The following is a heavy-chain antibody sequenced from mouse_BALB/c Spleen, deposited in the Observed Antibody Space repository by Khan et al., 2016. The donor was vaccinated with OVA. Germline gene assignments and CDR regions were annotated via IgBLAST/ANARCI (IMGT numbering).Heavy chain of an antibody. CDR3: VNHGSTSAWFTY. J-gene: IGHJ3*01. D-gene: IGHD1-1*01. CDR2: INPSTDYT. Sequence: VQLQESGAELAKPGASVKMSCKASGYTFTSFWMHWVKQRPGQGLEWIGYINPSTDYTEYNQRFKDKATLTADKSSSTAYMRLTSLTSDDSAVYYCVNHGSTSAWFTYWGQGTLVTVSA. V-gene: IGHV1-7*01. CDR1: GYTFTSFW.